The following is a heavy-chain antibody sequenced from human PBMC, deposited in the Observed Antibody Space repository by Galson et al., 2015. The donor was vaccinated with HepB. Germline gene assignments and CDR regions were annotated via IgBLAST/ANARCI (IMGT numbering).Heavy chain of an antibody. CDR3: VNKVAGTRPFDY. CDR1: GLTFRTSA. D-gene: IGHD6-19*01. CDR2: ISGSGATK. Sequence: SLRLSCAASGLTFRTSAMSWVRQAPGKGLEWVSAISGSGATKYYADSVRGRFTISRDNSKNTLYLQMDSLRAEDTAVYYCVNKVAGTRPFDYWGQGTLVTVSS. J-gene: IGHJ4*02. V-gene: IGHV3-23*01.